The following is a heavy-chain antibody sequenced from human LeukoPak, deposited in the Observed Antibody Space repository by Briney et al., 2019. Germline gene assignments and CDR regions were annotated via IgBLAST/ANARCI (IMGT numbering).Heavy chain of an antibody. CDR2: ISYDGSNK. CDR3: TKWSGYGDS. V-gene: IGHV3-30*18. CDR1: GFTFSSYD. D-gene: IGHD5-12*01. Sequence: GGSLRLSCAASGFTFSSYDMHWVRQAPGKGLEWVAVISYDGSNKYYADSLKSRFTISRDNSKNTLFLQMNSLRAEDTAVYYCTKWSGYGDSWGQGTLVTVSS. J-gene: IGHJ4*02.